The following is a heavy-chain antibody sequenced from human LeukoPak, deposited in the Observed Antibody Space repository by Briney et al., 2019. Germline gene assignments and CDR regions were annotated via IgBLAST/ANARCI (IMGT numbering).Heavy chain of an antibody. CDR3: ARDRWGYCSSTSCSYFDC. CDR1: VFTFSSYS. J-gene: IGHJ4*02. CDR2: IWYDGSKE. V-gene: IGHV3-33*01. D-gene: IGHD2-2*01. Sequence: GGSLRLSRAASVFTFSSYSIHCVRQAPGKGLECVAIIWYDGSKEYCADSVKGRFTISRDNSKNTLYLQMNSLRAEDTAVYYCARDRWGYCSSTSCSYFDCWGEGSLVTVSS.